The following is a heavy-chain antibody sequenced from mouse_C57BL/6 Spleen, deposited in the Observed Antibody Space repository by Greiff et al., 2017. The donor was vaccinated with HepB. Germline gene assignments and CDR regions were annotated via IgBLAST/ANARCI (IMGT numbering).Heavy chain of an antibody. V-gene: IGHV1-69*01. CDR1: GYTFTSYW. Sequence: QVQLQQPGAELVMPGASVKLSCKASGYTFTSYWMHWVKQRPGQGLEWIGEIDPSDSYTNYNQKFKGKSTLTVANSASTAYMQLSSLTSEDSAVYDCAILYYGNHYFDYWGQGTTLTVSS. CDR3: AILYYGNHYFDY. CDR2: IDPSDSYT. J-gene: IGHJ2*01. D-gene: IGHD2-1*01.